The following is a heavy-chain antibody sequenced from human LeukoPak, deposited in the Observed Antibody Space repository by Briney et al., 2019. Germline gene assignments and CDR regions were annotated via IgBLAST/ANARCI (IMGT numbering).Heavy chain of an antibody. V-gene: IGHV3-7*05. CDR3: ARDWSPGY. J-gene: IGHJ4*02. Sequence: GGSLRLSCAASGLTFSSYWMSWVRQAPGKGLEWVANIKEDGSEKYYVDSVKGRFTISRDNAKNSLYLQMNSLRGEDTAVYYCARDWSPGYWGQGTLVTVSS. CDR1: GLTFSSYW. CDR2: IKEDGSEK.